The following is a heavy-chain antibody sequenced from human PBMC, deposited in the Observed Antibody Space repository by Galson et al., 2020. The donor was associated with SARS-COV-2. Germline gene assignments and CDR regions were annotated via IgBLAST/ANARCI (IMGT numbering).Heavy chain of an antibody. Sequence: GGSLRLSCAASGFTFDDYAMHWVRQAPGKGLEWVSGISWNSGSIGYADSVKGRFTISRDNAKNSLYLQMNSLRAEDTALYYCAKFDQTGYSSSWYVGHFDYWGQGTLVTVSS. CDR3: AKFDQTGYSSSWYVGHFDY. V-gene: IGHV3-9*01. CDR1: GFTFDDYA. D-gene: IGHD6-13*01. CDR2: ISWNSGSI. J-gene: IGHJ4*02.